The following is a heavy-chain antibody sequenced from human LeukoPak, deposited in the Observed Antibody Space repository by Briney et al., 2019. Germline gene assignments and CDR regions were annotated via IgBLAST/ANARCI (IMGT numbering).Heavy chain of an antibody. D-gene: IGHD6-25*01. CDR3: AKSGGSGYSSGTNWFDP. CDR2: ISGSGGST. V-gene: IGHV3-23*01. J-gene: IGHJ5*02. Sequence: PGGSLRLSCAASGFTFSSYAMSWVRQAPGKGLEWVSAISGSGGSTYYADSVKGRFTISRDNSKNTLYLQMNSLRAEDTAVYYCAKSGGSGYSSGTNWFDPWGQGTLVTVSS. CDR1: GFTFSSYA.